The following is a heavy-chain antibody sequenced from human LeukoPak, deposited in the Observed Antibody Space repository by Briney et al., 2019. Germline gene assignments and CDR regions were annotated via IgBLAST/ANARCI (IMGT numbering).Heavy chain of an antibody. D-gene: IGHD3-9*01. J-gene: IGHJ4*02. CDR2: ISWSSRSI. V-gene: IGHV3-9*01. CDR1: GFTFGDYA. CDR3: AVKGPNYDILTGPRRY. Sequence: GGSLRLSCAASGFTFGDYAMHWVRQAPGKGLEWVSGISWSSRSIGYADSVKGRFTISRDNAKNSLHLQMNSLRVEDTAVYYCAVKGPNYDILTGPRRYWGQGTLVTVSS.